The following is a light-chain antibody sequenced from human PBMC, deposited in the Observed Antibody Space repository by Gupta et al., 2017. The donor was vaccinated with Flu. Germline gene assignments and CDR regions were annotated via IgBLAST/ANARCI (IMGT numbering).Light chain of an antibody. V-gene: IGLV2-11*01. CDR2: DVT. Sequence: SVTISCTGTGSDVGGYNSVSWYQQYPGKAPKLMIYDVTKRPSGVPDRFSGSKSGDTASLSISGLQAEDEADYYCCSYAGSFTWVFGGGTKVTVL. J-gene: IGLJ2*01. CDR1: GSDVGGYNS. CDR3: CSYAGSFTWV.